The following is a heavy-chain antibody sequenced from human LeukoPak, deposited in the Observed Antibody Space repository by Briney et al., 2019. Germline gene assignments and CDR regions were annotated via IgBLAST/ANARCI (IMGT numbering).Heavy chain of an antibody. Sequence: PSETLSLTCTVSGGSINNYFWSWIRLTPGKGLEWIGYISHTGITNYNPSLKSRVSLSLDTSESQFSLRLSSVSAADTAVYYCARSPDLQQCLPRFDSWGQGTLVTVSS. CDR1: GGSINNYF. CDR2: ISHTGIT. D-gene: IGHD5-18*01. CDR3: ARSPDLQQCLPRFDS. V-gene: IGHV4-59*01. J-gene: IGHJ4*02.